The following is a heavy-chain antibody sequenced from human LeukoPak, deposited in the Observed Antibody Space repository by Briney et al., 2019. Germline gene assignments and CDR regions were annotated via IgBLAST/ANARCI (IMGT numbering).Heavy chain of an antibody. CDR2: IYTSGST. V-gene: IGHV4-61*02. CDR3: ARHINWGREAFDY. CDR1: GVSITSGSYY. J-gene: IGHJ4*02. D-gene: IGHD7-27*01. Sequence: SETLSLTCTVSGVSITSGSYYWSWIRQPAGKGLEWIGRIYTSGSTYYNPSLKSRVTISVDTSKNQFSLKLSSVTAADTAVYYCARHINWGREAFDYWGQGTLVTVSS.